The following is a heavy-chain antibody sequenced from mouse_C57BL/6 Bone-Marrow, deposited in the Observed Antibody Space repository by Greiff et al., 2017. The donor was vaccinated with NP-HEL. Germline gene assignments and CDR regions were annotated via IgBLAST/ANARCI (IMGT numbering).Heavy chain of an antibody. D-gene: IGHD1-1*01. CDR2: IDPSDSYT. CDR1: GYTFTSYW. Sequence: VQLQQPGAELVKPGASVKLSCKASGYTFTSYWMQWVKQRPGQGLEWIGEIDPSDSYTNYNQKFKGKATLTVDTSSSTAYMQLSRLTSEDSAVYYCARWCTGAMDYWGQGTSVTVSS. J-gene: IGHJ4*01. CDR3: ARWCTGAMDY. V-gene: IGHV1-50*01.